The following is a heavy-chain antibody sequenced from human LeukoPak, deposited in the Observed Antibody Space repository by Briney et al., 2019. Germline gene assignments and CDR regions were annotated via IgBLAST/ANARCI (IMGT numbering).Heavy chain of an antibody. CDR1: GSSISGYY. Sequence: SETLSLTCTVPGSSISGYYYNWIRQPPGKGLEWSGYIYYSGSTNYNPSLKSRVTISLDASKNQFSLKLSSVTTADTAVYYCARSVVTLYWYFDLWGRGTLVTVSS. D-gene: IGHD4-23*01. CDR2: IYYSGST. CDR3: ARSVVTLYWYFDL. J-gene: IGHJ2*01. V-gene: IGHV4-59*01.